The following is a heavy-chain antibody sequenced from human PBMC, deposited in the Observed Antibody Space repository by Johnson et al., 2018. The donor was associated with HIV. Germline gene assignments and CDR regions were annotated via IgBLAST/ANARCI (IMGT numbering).Heavy chain of an antibody. J-gene: IGHJ3*02. V-gene: IGHV3-20*04. D-gene: IGHD3-10*01. CDR1: GFTFDDHG. CDR2: INWNGGST. CDR3: AKDSDTFYFGSGDGFDI. Sequence: VQLVESGGGVVRPGGSLRLSCAASGFTFDDHGMSWVRQAPGKGLEWVSGINWNGGSTGYADSVKGRFTISRDNAKNSLYLQMNSLRAEDTAFYYCAKDSDTFYFGSGDGFDIWGRGTMVTVSS.